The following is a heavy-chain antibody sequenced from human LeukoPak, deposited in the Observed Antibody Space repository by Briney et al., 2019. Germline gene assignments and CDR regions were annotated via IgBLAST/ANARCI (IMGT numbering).Heavy chain of an antibody. CDR1: GFTFSSYA. CDR3: ARVGVVVAATHAFDI. D-gene: IGHD2-15*01. V-gene: IGHV3-23*01. Sequence: GSLRLSCAASGFTFSSYAMNWVRQAPGKGLEWVSTISTSGGSTYYADPVKGRFTISRDNSKNTLYLQMNSLRAEDTALYHCARVGVVVAATHAFDIWGQGTMVTVSS. J-gene: IGHJ3*02. CDR2: ISTSGGST.